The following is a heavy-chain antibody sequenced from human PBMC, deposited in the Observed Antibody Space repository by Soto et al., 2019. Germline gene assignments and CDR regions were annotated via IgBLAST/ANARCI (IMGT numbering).Heavy chain of an antibody. V-gene: IGHV1-18*01. CDR2: IRTDNGNT. CDR1: GYTFTSYG. CDR3: ARDIDGSGTGAPY. J-gene: IGHJ4*02. D-gene: IGHD3-10*01. Sequence: QAQLVQSGAEVKKHGASVKVSCKASGYTFTSYGISWVRQAPGQGLEWMGWIRTDNGNTNYGQNLQGRVTMTTATSTSTAYMELRSLLYAATAFSYSARDIDGSGTGAPYWGQGTLFTFAS.